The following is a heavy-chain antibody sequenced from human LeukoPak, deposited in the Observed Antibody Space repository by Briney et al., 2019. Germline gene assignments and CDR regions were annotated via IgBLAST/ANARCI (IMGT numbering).Heavy chain of an antibody. Sequence: PGGSLRLSCAASGFTFSRYGMSWVRQAPGKGLEWVSAISDSGHITYYADSVKGRFTISRDNSKNTLYLQMNSLRAEDTAVYYCAKDPPAIVSIWGQGTMVTVSS. CDR1: GFTFSRYG. CDR3: AKDPPAIVSI. CDR2: ISDSGHIT. D-gene: IGHD5/OR15-5a*01. J-gene: IGHJ3*02. V-gene: IGHV3-23*01.